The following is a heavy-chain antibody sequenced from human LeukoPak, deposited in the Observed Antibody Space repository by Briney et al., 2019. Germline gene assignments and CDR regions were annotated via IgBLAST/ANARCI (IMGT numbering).Heavy chain of an antibody. CDR2: IYTSGST. CDR3: ARNDILTGYCFDY. J-gene: IGHJ4*02. CDR1: GGSISSGSYF. V-gene: IGHV4-61*02. D-gene: IGHD3-9*01. Sequence: PSQTLSLTCTVSGGSISSGSYFWSWIRQPAGKGLEWIGRIYTSGSTNYNPSLKSRVTISVDTSKNQFSLKLSSVTAADTAVYYCARNDILTGYCFDYWGQGTLVTVSS.